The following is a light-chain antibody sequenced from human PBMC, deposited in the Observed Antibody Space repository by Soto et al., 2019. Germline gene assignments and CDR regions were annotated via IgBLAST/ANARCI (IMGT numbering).Light chain of an antibody. CDR3: QQNFGIPST. Sequence: DIHMTQYPTSLSASEGDSVTITCRASQSISTYLIWYHQKTGKAPASLIYAASSLKSAVPSRFSGSGSCTHFTLPITGLQPADFATDYCQQNFGIPSTFGQGTRLEIK. CDR1: QSISTY. CDR2: AAS. V-gene: IGKV1-39*01. J-gene: IGKJ5*01.